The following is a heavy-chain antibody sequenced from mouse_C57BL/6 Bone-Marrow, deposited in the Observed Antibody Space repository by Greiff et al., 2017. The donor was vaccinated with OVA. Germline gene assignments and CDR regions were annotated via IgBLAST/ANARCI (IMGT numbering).Heavy chain of an antibody. CDR2: MVGSRMKH. J-gene: IGHJ4*01. D-gene: IGHD2-2*01. CDR3: ARRLLWLRAYYYAMDY. V-gene: IGHV5-17*01. CDR1: GFTFSDYG. Sequence: EVQGVESGGGLVKPGGSLKLSCAASGFTFSDYGMHGVWGVHDPSLEWGGYMVGSRMKHNSADTVKGRFTISRDNAKNTLFLQMTSLRSEDTAMYYCARRLLWLRAYYYAMDYWGQGTSVTVSS.